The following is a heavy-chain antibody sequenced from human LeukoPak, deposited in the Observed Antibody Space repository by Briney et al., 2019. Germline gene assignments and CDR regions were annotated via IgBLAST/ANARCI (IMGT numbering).Heavy chain of an antibody. Sequence: PGGSLSLSCVASGFTFGRYSRTWVRQPPGKGLEWVSVFSSSGDYTYDYTYYADSVKGRFTISRDNSKNTLYLQMNSLRAEDTAVYYCARSLAAAGDYWGQGTLVTVSS. CDR3: ARSLAAAGDY. D-gene: IGHD6-13*01. J-gene: IGHJ4*02. CDR2: FSSSGDYT. V-gene: IGHV3-23*01. CDR1: GFTFGRYS.